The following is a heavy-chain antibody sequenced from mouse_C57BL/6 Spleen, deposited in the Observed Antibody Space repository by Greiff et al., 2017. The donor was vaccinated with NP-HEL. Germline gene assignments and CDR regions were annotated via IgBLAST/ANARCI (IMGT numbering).Heavy chain of an antibody. CDR2: ISSGGDYI. Sequence: EVKVVQSGAGLVKPGGSLILSCAASGFTFSSYSMSWVRQTPEKRLEWVEYISSGGDYIYYADTLKGRFTIPRDNARNTLYLQLSSLKSEDTAMYYCTRDICYYGSSYFDYWGQGTTLTVSS. J-gene: IGHJ2*01. D-gene: IGHD1-1*01. V-gene: IGHV5-9-1*02. CDR1: GFTFSSYS. CDR3: TRDICYYGSSYFDY.